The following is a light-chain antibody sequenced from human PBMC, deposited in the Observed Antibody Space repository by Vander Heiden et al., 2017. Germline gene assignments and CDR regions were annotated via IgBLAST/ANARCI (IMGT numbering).Light chain of an antibody. J-gene: IGKJ1*01. CDR2: AAS. CDR1: NGISNY. Sequence: DSQMAQSPSSLSASVGNGIPISSPGSNGISNYLNWYQQKPGKAPKLLIYAASSLESGVPSRFSGSGSGTDFTLTISRLQPEDFATYYCQQNYSTPRTFGQGTKVEIK. V-gene: IGKV1-39*01. CDR3: QQNYSTPRT.